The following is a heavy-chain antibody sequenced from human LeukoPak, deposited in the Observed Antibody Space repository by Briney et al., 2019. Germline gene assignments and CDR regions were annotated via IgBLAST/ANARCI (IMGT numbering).Heavy chain of an antibody. J-gene: IGHJ6*03. V-gene: IGHV3-30-3*01. CDR2: ISYDGSNK. CDR1: GFTFSSYA. Sequence: GGSLRLSCAASGFTFSSYAMHWVRQAPGKGLEWVAVISYDGSNKYSADSVKGRFSIPRDNSKNTLYLQMNSLRAEDAAVYDCARAVAAAGTGEYYIDLWGKGTTVTVSS. CDR3: ARAVAAAGTGEYYIDL. D-gene: IGHD6-13*01.